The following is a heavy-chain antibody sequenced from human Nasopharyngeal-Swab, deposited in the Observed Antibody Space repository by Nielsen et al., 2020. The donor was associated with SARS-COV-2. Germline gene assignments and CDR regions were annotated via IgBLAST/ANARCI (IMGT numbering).Heavy chain of an antibody. CDR2: ISGSGGST. J-gene: IGHJ4*02. D-gene: IGHD2-15*01. CDR3: AGGMGGVVALDY. V-gene: IGHV3-23*01. CDR1: GFTFSSYA. Sequence: GESLKISCAASGFTFSSYAMSWVRQAPGKGLEWVSAISGSGGSTYYADSVKGRFTISRDNSKNTLYLKMNSLRAEDTAVYYCAGGMGGVVALDYWGQGTLVTVSS.